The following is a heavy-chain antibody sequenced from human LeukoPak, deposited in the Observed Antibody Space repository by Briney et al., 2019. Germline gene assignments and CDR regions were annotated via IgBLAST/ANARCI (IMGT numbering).Heavy chain of an antibody. CDR2: ISGSGGST. V-gene: IGHV3-23*01. Sequence: GGSLRLSCAASGFTFSTYGMSWVRQAPGKGLEWVSAISGSGGSTYYADSVKGRFTISRDNSKNTLYLQMNSLRAEDTAVYYCAKADTAMVPPLDYWGQGTLVTVSS. CDR3: AKADTAMVPPLDY. J-gene: IGHJ4*02. CDR1: GFTFSTYG. D-gene: IGHD5-18*01.